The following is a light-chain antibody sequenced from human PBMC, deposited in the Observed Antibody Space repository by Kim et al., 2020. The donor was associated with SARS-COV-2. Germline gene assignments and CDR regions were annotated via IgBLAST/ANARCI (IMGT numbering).Light chain of an antibody. CDR2: RNN. Sequence: RQTATLTCPGNSNNVGNEGAAWLQQHQGRPPKLLSYRNNNRPSGISERLSASRSGNTASLTITGLQPEDEADYYCSAWDSSLSVWVFGGGTQLTVL. CDR3: SAWDSSLSVWV. J-gene: IGLJ3*02. CDR1: SNNVGNEG. V-gene: IGLV10-54*01.